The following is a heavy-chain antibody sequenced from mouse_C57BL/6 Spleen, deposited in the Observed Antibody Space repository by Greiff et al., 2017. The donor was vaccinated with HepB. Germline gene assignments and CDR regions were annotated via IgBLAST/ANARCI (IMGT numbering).Heavy chain of an antibody. CDR3: ARGMRQVGAIDY. Sequence: QVQLQQSGPELVKPGASVKISCKASGYSFTSYYIHWVKQRPGQGLEWIGWIYPGSGNTKYNEKFKGKATMTADTSSSTAYMQLSSLTSEDSAVYYCARGMRQVGAIDYWGQGTSVTVSS. CDR2: IYPGSGNT. CDR1: GYSFTSYY. D-gene: IGHD6-1*01. V-gene: IGHV1-66*01. J-gene: IGHJ4*01.